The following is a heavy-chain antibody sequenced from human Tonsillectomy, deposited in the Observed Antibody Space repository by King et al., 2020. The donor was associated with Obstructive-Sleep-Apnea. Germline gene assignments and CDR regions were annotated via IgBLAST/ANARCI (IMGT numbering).Heavy chain of an antibody. CDR3: AGVLYGGNDLVYAFDT. J-gene: IGHJ3*02. Sequence: VQLVESGGGVVQPGRSLRLSSAASGFTFSSYGMHWVRQAPGKGLEWVAVILYDGSNKYYADSVKGRFTISRDNSKNMVYLQMNSLRAEDTAVYYCAGVLYGGNDLVYAFDTGGQGTLVT. V-gene: IGHV3-30*03. CDR1: GFTFSSYG. CDR2: ILYDGSNK. D-gene: IGHD5-12*01.